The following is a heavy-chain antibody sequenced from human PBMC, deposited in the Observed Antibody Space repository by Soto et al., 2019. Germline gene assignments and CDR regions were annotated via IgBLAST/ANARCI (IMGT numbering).Heavy chain of an antibody. V-gene: IGHV3-9*01. J-gene: IGHJ3*02. CDR2: ISWNSGSI. CDR3: ANSKSGYDPNMRAFDI. Sequence: GGSLRLSCAASGFTFDDYAMHWVRQAPGKGLEWVSGISWNSGSIGYADSVKGRFTISRDNAKNSLYLQMNSLRAEDTALYYCANSKSGYDPNMRAFDIWGQGTMVTVSS. CDR1: GFTFDDYA. D-gene: IGHD5-12*01.